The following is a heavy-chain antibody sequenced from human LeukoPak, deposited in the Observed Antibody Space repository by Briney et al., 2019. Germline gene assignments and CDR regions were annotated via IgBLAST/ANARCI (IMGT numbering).Heavy chain of an antibody. CDR2: INHSGGT. D-gene: IGHD3-3*01. V-gene: IGHV4-34*01. J-gene: IGHJ5*02. CDR1: GGSFSGYY. CDR3: ARGQTYYDFWSGLNWFDP. Sequence: SETLSLTCAVYGGSFSGYYWSWIRQPPGKGLEWIGEINHSGGTNYNPSLKSRVTISVDTSKNQFSLKLSSVTAADTAVYYCARGQTYYDFWSGLNWFDPWGQGTLVTVSS.